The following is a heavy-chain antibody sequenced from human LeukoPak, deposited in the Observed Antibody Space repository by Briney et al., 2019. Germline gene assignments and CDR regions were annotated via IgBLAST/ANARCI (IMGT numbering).Heavy chain of an antibody. CDR3: ARGLERLDY. CDR1: GYTFTSYA. D-gene: IGHD1-1*01. CDR2: INAGNGNT. J-gene: IGHJ4*02. V-gene: IGHV1-3*01. Sequence: ASVKVSCKASGYTFTSYAMHWVRQAPGQRLEWMGWINAGNGNTEYSQKFQGRVTITRDTSASTAYMELSSLRSEDTAVYYCARGLERLDYWGQGTLVTVSS.